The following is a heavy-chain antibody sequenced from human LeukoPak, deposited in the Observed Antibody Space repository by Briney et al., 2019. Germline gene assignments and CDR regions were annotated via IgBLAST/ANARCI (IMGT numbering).Heavy chain of an antibody. J-gene: IGHJ5*02. V-gene: IGHV3-23*01. CDR3: AKDRYSSGWYSDNWFDP. D-gene: IGHD6-19*01. CDR1: GFTFSSYA. Sequence: GGSLRLSCAASGFTFSSYAMGWVRQAPGKGLEWVSAISGSGGSTYYADSVRGRFTISRDNSKNTLYLQMNSLRAEDTAVYYCAKDRYSSGWYSDNWFDPWGQGTLVTVSS. CDR2: ISGSGGST.